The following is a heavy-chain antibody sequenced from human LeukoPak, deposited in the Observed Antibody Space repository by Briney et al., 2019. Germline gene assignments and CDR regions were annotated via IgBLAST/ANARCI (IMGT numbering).Heavy chain of an antibody. D-gene: IGHD3-22*01. J-gene: IGHJ4*02. V-gene: IGHV3-72*01. CDR1: GFTFSDHY. Sequence: GGSLRLSCAASGFTFSDHYVDWVRQAPGKGLEWVGRTRNKANDYTTEYAASVRGRFTISRHDSENSLYLQMNSLKIEDTAVYYCARSDSSGYFYRWGQGTLVAVSS. CDR3: ARSDSSGYFYR. CDR2: TRNKANDYTT.